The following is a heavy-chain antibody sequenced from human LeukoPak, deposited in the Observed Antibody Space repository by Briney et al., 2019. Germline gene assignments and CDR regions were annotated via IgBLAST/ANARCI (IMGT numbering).Heavy chain of an antibody. D-gene: IGHD4-11*01. CDR1: GYSFTGYY. J-gene: IGHJ4*02. CDR2: INPHSGDT. CDR3: ARWDDYSSSPDY. V-gene: IGHV1-2*02. Sequence: ASVKVSCKASGYSFTGYYMHWVGQAPGQGLEWMGWINPHSGDTGYAQKFQGRVTMTQDMSTTTTYTEPTRLRSDDTASNHCARWDDYSSSPDYWGKRSLVTASS.